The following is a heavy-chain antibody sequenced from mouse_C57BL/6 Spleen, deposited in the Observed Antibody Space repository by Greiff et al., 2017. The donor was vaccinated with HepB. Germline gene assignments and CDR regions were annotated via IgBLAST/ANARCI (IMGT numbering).Heavy chain of an antibody. V-gene: IGHV1-66*01. CDR3: ARSTAQNYFDY. J-gene: IGHJ2*01. CDR1: GYSFTSYY. D-gene: IGHD3-2*02. CDR2: IYPGSGNT. Sequence: QVQLQQSGPELVKPGASVKISCKASGYSFTSYYIHWVKQRPGQGLEWIGWIYPGSGNTKYNEKFKGKATLTADTSSSTAYMQLSSLTSADSAVYYCARSTAQNYFDYWGQGTTLTVSS.